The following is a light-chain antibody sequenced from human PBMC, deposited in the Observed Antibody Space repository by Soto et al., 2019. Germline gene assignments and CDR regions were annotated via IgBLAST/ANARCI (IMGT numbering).Light chain of an antibody. CDR3: QQYGSSPWT. CDR2: GAS. Sequence: EIVLTQSPGTLSLSPGERATLSCRASQSVSSSYLAWYQQKPGQAPRLLIYGASSRATGIPDRFSGSGSGTDFNITISRLEPEDFAVYYCQQYGSSPWTFGQGTKVEI. J-gene: IGKJ1*01. CDR1: QSVSSSY. V-gene: IGKV3-20*01.